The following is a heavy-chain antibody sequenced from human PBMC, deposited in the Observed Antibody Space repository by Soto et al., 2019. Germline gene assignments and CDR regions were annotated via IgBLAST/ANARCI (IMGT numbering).Heavy chain of an antibody. CDR3: ASSKGANYDFWSGAYYYYGMDV. CDR2: IIPIFGTA. CDR1: GGTFSSYA. Sequence: SVKVSCKASGGTFSSYAISWVRQAPGQGLEWMGGIIPIFGTANYAQKFQGRVTITADKSTSTAYMELSSLRSEDTAVYYCASSKGANYDFWSGAYYYYGMDVWGQGTTVTVSS. J-gene: IGHJ6*02. D-gene: IGHD3-3*01. V-gene: IGHV1-69*06.